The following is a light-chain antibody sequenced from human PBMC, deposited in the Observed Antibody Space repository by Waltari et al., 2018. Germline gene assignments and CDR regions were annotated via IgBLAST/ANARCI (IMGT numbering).Light chain of an antibody. CDR2: KDS. CDR1: ILARRY. V-gene: IGLV3-27*01. CDR3: YSAADNNRQV. Sequence: SYELTQPSSVSVSPGQTARLTCSGAILARRYARWFQQKPGQAPVVVIYKDSERPSGIPERFSGSNSGTTVTLTISGAQVEDEADYYCYSAADNNRQVFGGGTKLTVL. J-gene: IGLJ3*02.